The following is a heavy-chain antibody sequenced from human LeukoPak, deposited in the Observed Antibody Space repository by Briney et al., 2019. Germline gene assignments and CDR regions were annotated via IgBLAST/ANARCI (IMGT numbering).Heavy chain of an antibody. Sequence: GGSLRLSCAASGFTFSSYAMSWVRQAPGKGLVWVSRINSDGSSTSYADSVKGRFTISRDNAKNTLYLQMNSLRAEDTAVCYCARPNYYDSFFDYWGQGTLVTVSS. J-gene: IGHJ4*02. CDR1: GFTFSSYA. V-gene: IGHV3-74*01. CDR2: INSDGSST. CDR3: ARPNYYDSFFDY. D-gene: IGHD3-22*01.